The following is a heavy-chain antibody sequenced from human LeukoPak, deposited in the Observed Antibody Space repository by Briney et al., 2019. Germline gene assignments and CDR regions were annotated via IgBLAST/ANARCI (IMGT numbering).Heavy chain of an antibody. D-gene: IGHD2-8*01. CDR1: GFTFSGYA. Sequence: GGSLRLSCVVSGFTFSGYAMHWVRQAPGKGLECVAVISYDGSNKYYADSVQGRFTISRDNSKNTLYLQMNSLRAEDTAVYYCARDNGIYYYDYWGQGTLVTVSS. V-gene: IGHV3-30*04. CDR2: ISYDGSNK. J-gene: IGHJ4*02. CDR3: ARDNGIYYYDY.